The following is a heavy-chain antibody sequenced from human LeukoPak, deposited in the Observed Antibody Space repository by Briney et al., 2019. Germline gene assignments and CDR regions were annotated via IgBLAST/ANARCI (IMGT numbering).Heavy chain of an antibody. Sequence: NPSETLSLTCTVSGGSISSYYWSWIRQPPGKGLEWIGYIYYSGSTNYNPSLKSRVTISVDTSTNQFSLKLSSVTAADTAVYYCARRGGIRITIFGVAKDAFDIWGQGTMVTVSS. CDR3: ARRGGIRITIFGVAKDAFDI. D-gene: IGHD3-3*01. J-gene: IGHJ3*02. V-gene: IGHV4-59*01. CDR1: GGSISSYY. CDR2: IYYSGST.